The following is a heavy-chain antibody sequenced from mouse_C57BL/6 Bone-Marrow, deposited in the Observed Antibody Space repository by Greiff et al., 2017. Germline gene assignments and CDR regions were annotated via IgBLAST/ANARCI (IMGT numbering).Heavy chain of an antibody. J-gene: IGHJ3*01. D-gene: IGHD2-4*01. Sequence: EVQLQESGPGLVKPSQSLSLTCSVTGYSITSGYYWNWIRQFPGNKLEWMGYISYDGSNNSNPSLKNRISITRDTSKNQFFLKLNSVTTEDTATYYCAVYDSRGYWGQGTLVTVSA. CDR3: AVYDSRGY. V-gene: IGHV3-6*01. CDR2: ISYDGSN. CDR1: GYSITSGYY.